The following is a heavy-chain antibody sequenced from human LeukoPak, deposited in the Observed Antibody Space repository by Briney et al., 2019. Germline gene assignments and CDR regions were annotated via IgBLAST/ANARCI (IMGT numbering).Heavy chain of an antibody. CDR2: IYYSGST. V-gene: IGHV4-59*01. J-gene: IGHJ5*02. D-gene: IGHD1-7*01. CDR3: ARGNWNYASFWFDP. Sequence: PSETLSLTCTVSGGSISSYYWSWIRQPPGKGLEWIGYIYYSGSTNYNPSLKSRVTISVDTSKNHFSLKLSSVTAADTAVYYCARGNWNYASFWFDPWGQGTLVTVSS. CDR1: GGSISSYY.